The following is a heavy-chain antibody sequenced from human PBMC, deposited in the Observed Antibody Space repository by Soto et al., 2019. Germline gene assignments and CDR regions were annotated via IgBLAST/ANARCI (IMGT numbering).Heavy chain of an antibody. D-gene: IGHD1-7*01. CDR3: ARYEYGNSLYGVDV. CDR2: VDHRGST. CDR1: GESFSGYY. V-gene: IGHV4-34*02. Sequence: QVHLQQRGAGLLKPSETLSLNCVVSGESFSGYYWSWIRQTPGMGLEWIGEVDHRGSTTYNPSLNNRASISIDSSKNLFSLELTSVTAADTAVYFCARYEYGNSLYGVDVWGQGTRVTVSS. J-gene: IGHJ6*02.